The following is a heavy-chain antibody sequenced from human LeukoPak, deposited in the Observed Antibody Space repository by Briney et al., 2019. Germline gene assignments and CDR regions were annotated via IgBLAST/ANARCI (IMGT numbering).Heavy chain of an antibody. D-gene: IGHD3-16*02. CDR1: GFTFSSYS. CDR3: ARAQRIMITFGGVIVFDY. CDR2: ISSSSSYI. V-gene: IGHV3-21*01. Sequence: GGSLRLSCAASGFTFSSYSMNWVRQAPGKGLEWVSSISSSSSYICYADSVKGRFTISRDNAKNSLYLQMNSLRAEDTAVYYCARAQRIMITFGGVIVFDYWGQGTLVTVSS. J-gene: IGHJ4*02.